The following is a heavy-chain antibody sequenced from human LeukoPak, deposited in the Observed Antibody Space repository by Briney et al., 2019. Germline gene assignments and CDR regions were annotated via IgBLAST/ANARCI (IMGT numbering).Heavy chain of an antibody. CDR1: GGSISNYY. V-gene: IGHV3-11*04. CDR2: ISSSSSTI. J-gene: IGHJ6*03. D-gene: IGHD6-13*01. CDR3: ARDLSEQQLGMIYYYMDV. Sequence: LSLTCTVSGGSISNYYWSWIRQPPGKGLEWVSYISSSSSTIYYADSVKGRFTISRDNAKNSLYLQMNSLRAEDTAVYYCARDLSEQQLGMIYYYMDVWGKGTTVTVSS.